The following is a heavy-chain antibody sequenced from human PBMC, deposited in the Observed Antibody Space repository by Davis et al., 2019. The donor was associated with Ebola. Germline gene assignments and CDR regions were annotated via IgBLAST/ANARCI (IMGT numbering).Heavy chain of an antibody. CDR2: IGNKDNTHII. D-gene: IGHD1-26*01. Sequence: LSLTCAAYGGSFSGYYWSWIRQPPGKGLEWVSRIGNKDNTHIIEYAASVKGRFTISRDDSKNSLYLQMDSLKTEDTAVYYCARDKIGSYSFDYWGQGTPVTVSS. V-gene: IGHV3-72*01. CDR3: ARDKIGSYSFDY. CDR1: GGSFSGYY. J-gene: IGHJ4*02.